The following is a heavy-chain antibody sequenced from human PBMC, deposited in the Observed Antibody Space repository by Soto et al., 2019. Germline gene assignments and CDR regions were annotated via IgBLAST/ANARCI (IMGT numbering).Heavy chain of an antibody. V-gene: IGHV1-46*01. D-gene: IGHD6-25*01. CDR3: ARGDGRGSSGFYYYSGMDV. Sequence: HVQLVQSGAEVKKPGASVKVSCKASGFTFTNYFFHWARQAPRQGLEWMAIISPDDGSTNYVQSLQGRVTMTSDTSTSRVYMELSSLRSEDTAVYYCARGDGRGSSGFYYYSGMDVWGHGTTVTVSS. CDR1: GFTFTNYF. CDR2: ISPDDGST. J-gene: IGHJ6*02.